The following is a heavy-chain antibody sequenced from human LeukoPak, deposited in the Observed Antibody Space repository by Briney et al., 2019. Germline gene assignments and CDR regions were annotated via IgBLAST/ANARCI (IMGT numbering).Heavy chain of an antibody. Sequence: GGSLRLSCAASGFTFSGYWMHWVRQAPGKGLVWVSRINSDGRRTSYADSVKGRFTISRDNAKNTLYLEMNSLGAEDTAVYYCAGVYCCGDCYPTFFGYWGQGNLVTVSS. V-gene: IGHV3-74*01. CDR1: GFTFSGYW. CDR2: INSDGRRT. J-gene: IGHJ4*02. CDR3: AGVYCCGDCYPTFFGY. D-gene: IGHD2-21*02.